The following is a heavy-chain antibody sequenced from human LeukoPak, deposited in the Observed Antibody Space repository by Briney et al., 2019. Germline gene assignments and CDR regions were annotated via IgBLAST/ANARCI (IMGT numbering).Heavy chain of an antibody. CDR1: GYTFTGYY. Sequence: ASVKVSCKASGYTFTGYYMHWVRQAPGQGLEWMGWINPNSGGTNYAQKFQGRVTMTRDTSISTAYMELSRLRSDDTAVYYCARVHPSYDYDFWSGPFDYWGQGTLVTVSS. CDR3: ARVHPSYDYDFWSGPFDY. D-gene: IGHD3-3*01. V-gene: IGHV1-2*02. J-gene: IGHJ4*02. CDR2: INPNSGGT.